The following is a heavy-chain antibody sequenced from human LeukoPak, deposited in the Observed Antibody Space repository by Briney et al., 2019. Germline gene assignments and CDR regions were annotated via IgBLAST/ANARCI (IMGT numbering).Heavy chain of an antibody. CDR2: IYYSGST. V-gene: IGHV4-59*01. Sequence: SETLSLTCTVSGGSISSYYWSWIRQPPGKGLEWIGYIYYSGSTNYNPSLKSRVTISVDTSKNQFSLKLSSVTAADTAVYYCARGLKQYYDIAGCYMDVWGKGTTVTVSS. CDR1: GGSISSYY. J-gene: IGHJ6*03. CDR3: ARGLKQYYDIAGCYMDV. D-gene: IGHD3-9*01.